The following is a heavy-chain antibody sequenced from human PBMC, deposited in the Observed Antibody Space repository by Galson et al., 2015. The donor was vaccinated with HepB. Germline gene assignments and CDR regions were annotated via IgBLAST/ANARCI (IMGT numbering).Heavy chain of an antibody. V-gene: IGHV3-66*01. J-gene: IGHJ2*01. Sequence: SLRLSCAASGFAVSDNYMNWVRQAPGKGLEWVSVINADGGTFYADSVKGRFIISRDISENTVYLQMNSLRNDDTAVFYCARDRGEGGFFDLWGRGTLVTVSS. CDR1: GFAVSDNY. D-gene: IGHD3-10*01. CDR3: ARDRGEGGFFDL. CDR2: INADGGT.